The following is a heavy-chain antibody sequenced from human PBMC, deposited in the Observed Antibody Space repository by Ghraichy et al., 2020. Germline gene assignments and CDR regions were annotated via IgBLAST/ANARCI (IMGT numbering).Heavy chain of an antibody. D-gene: IGHD6-19*01. V-gene: IGHV3-21*01. J-gene: IGHJ4*02. CDR1: GFTFSSYS. CDR3: ARRGGGSGWYLDY. CDR2: ISSSSSYI. Sequence: GGSLRLSCAASGFTFSSYSMNWVRQAPGKGLEWVSSISSSSSYIYYADSVKGRFTISRDNAKNSLYLQMNSLRAEDTAVYYCARRGGGSGWYLDYWGQGTLVTVSS.